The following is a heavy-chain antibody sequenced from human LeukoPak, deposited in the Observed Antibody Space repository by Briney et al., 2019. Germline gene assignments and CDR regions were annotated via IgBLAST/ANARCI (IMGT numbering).Heavy chain of an antibody. Sequence: SGGSLTLSCAASGFTFSSYSLSWIRQAPGKGLEWVSAISGSGGSTYYADSAKGRFTIYRDNSKNTLYLQMNSLRAEDTAVYYCAKDSRVTMIVVVEYYYYYMDVWGKGTTVTVSS. CDR2: ISGSGGST. J-gene: IGHJ6*03. CDR3: AKDSRVTMIVVVEYYYYYMDV. V-gene: IGHV3-23*01. D-gene: IGHD3-22*01. CDR1: GFTFSSYS.